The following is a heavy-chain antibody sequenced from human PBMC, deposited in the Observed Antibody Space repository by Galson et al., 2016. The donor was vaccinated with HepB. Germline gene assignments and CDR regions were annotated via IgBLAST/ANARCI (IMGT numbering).Heavy chain of an antibody. V-gene: IGHV2-70*04. CDR3: AWTNYYYGSGNYGAWFDP. CDR2: IDWDDDK. CDR1: GLSLSSSGMR. J-gene: IGHJ5*02. Sequence: PALVKPTQTLTLTCTFSGLSLSSSGMRVSWIRQPPGKALEWLARIDWDDDKFYSTSLKTRLTISKDTSKNQVVLTMTNMDPVDTATYYCAWTNYYYGSGNYGAWFDPWGQGTLVTVSS. D-gene: IGHD3-10*01.